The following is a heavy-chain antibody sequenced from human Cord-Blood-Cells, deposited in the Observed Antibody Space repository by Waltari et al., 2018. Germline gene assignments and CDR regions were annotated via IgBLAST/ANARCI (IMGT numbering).Heavy chain of an antibody. D-gene: IGHD2-2*02. Sequence: QVQLQQWGAGLLKHSETLSLTCAVYGGSFSGYYWSWIRQPPGKGLEWIGEINHSGSTNYIPSLKSRVTISVDTSKNQFSLKLSSVTAADTAVYYCARGYCSSTSCYTRRGNYFDYWGQGTLVTVSS. CDR1: GGSFSGYY. J-gene: IGHJ4*02. CDR3: ARGYCSSTSCYTRRGNYFDY. CDR2: INHSGST. V-gene: IGHV4-34*01.